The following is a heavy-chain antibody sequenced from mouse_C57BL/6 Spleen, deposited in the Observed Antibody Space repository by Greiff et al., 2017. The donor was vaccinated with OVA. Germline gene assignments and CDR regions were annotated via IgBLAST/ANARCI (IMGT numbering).Heavy chain of an antibody. D-gene: IGHD1-1*01. Sequence: QVQLQQSGPGLVQPSQRLSITCTVSGFSLTSYGVHWVRQSPGKGLEWLGVIWSGGSTDYNAAFVSRLSISKDNSKSQVFFKMNSLQADDTAIYYCARNPLITTVVAYYFDYWGQGTTLTVSS. CDR3: ARNPLITTVVAYYFDY. CDR1: GFSLTSYG. V-gene: IGHV2-2*01. J-gene: IGHJ2*01. CDR2: IWSGGST.